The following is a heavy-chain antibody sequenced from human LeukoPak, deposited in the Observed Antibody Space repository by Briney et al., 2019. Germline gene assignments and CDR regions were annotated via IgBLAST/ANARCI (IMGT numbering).Heavy chain of an antibody. CDR1: GFTFSSYD. CDR2: IGTAGDT. J-gene: IGHJ3*02. CDR3: ARGGGPSYCGGDCYSYFDI. V-gene: IGHV3-13*01. D-gene: IGHD2-21*02. Sequence: GGSLRLSCAASGFTFSSYDMHWVRQATGKGLEWVSAIGTAGDTYYPGSVKGRFTISRENARNSLYLQMNSLRAGDTAVYYCARGGGPSYCGGDCYSYFDIWGQGTMVTVSS.